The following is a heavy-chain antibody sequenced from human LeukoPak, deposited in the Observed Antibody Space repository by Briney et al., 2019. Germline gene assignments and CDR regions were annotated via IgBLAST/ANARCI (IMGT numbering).Heavy chain of an antibody. V-gene: IGHV3-48*03. CDR2: ISSSGSTI. D-gene: IGHD5-18*01. J-gene: IGHJ4*02. CDR1: GFTFSSYE. Sequence: PGGSLRLSCAASGFTFSSYEMNWVRQAPGKGLEWVSYISSSGSTIYYADSVKGRFTISRDNAKNSLYLQMNSLGAEDTAVYYCARVGQLWFDYPFDYWGQGTLVTVSS. CDR3: ARVGQLWFDYPFDY.